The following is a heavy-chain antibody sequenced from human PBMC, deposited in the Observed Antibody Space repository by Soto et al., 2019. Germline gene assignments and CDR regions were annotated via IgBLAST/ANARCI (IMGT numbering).Heavy chain of an antibody. CDR2: TYYRSKWYN. CDR3: ARLIGNSWLDS. D-gene: IGHD2-8*01. J-gene: IGHJ5*01. Sequence: SQTLSLTCAISGDSVSTNSATWDWIRLSPSRGLEWLGRTYYRSKWYNDYAVSVKGRITINPDTSNNQLSLQLNSVTPDDTAVYYWARLIGNSWLDSWGQGTLVTVSS. V-gene: IGHV6-1*01. CDR1: GDSVSTNSAT.